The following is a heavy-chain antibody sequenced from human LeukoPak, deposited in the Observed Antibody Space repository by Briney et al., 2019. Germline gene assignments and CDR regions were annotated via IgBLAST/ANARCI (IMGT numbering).Heavy chain of an antibody. D-gene: IGHD3-10*01. CDR2: INHSGST. CDR3: ARGRGGGYYYYGMDV. J-gene: IGHJ6*02. V-gene: IGHV4-34*01. CDR1: GGSSSGYY. Sequence: SETLSLTCAVYGGSSSGYYWSWIRQPPVKGLEWIGEINHSGSTNYDPSLKSRVTISVDTSKNQFSLKLSSVTAADTAVYYCARGRGGGYYYYGMDVWGQGTTVTVSS.